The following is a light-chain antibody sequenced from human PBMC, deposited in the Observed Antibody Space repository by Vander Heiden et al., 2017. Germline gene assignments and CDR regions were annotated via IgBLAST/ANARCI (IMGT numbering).Light chain of an antibody. CDR3: NCRDSSNIHLYV. V-gene: IGLV3-19*01. CDR1: SLRSYY. CDR2: GNN. Sequence: VSVALGQTVRITCQGESLRSYYGSWYQQKPGQAPILVIYGNNNRPSGIPDRFSGSSSGNTASLTIAGAQAEDEADYYCNCRDSSNIHLYVFGTGTKVTVL. J-gene: IGLJ1*01.